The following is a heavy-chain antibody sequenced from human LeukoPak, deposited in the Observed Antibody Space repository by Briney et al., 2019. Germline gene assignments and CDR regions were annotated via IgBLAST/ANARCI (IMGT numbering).Heavy chain of an antibody. V-gene: IGHV4-34*01. Sequence: SETLSLTCAVYGGSFSGYYWSWIGQPPGKGLEWIGEINHSGSTNYNPSLKSRVTISVDTSKNQFSLKLSSVTAADTAVYYCARDPGDCGGDCYSPPRAFDIWGQGTMVTVSS. J-gene: IGHJ3*02. CDR2: INHSGST. CDR3: ARDPGDCGGDCYSPPRAFDI. CDR1: GGSFSGYY. D-gene: IGHD2-21*02.